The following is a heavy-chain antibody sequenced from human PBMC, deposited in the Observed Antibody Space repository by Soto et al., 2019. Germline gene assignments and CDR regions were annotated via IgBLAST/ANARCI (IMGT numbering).Heavy chain of an antibody. V-gene: IGHV1-69*01. CDR1: GGTLNKHA. J-gene: IGHJ3*01. CDR3: ARGGTSGWLKGAYDV. CDR2: IIPMFGIA. Sequence: QVQLVQSGAEVKKPGSSVKVSCRASGGTLNKHAITWVRRAPGLGLEWLGGIIPMFGIANYPQKFQGRVKITADGSTNTSHMELNSLQSDDTAVYYCARGGTSGWLKGAYDVWGQGTMVTVSS. D-gene: IGHD6-19*01.